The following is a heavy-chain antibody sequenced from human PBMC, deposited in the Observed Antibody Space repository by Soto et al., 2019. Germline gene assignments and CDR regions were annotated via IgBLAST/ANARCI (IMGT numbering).Heavy chain of an antibody. Sequence: QITLKESGPPVVKPTQTLTLSCTFSGFSLSSDGVGVGWIRQPPGKAPEWLALIYWDGDTRYSPSLKTRLTITNDASKNQVVLTMTNMDPVDTATYYCAHSSLHYKKWFDPWGQGTLVIVSS. CDR3: AHSSLHYKKWFDP. J-gene: IGHJ5*02. CDR2: IYWDGDT. CDR1: GFSLSSDGVG. V-gene: IGHV2-5*02. D-gene: IGHD4-4*01.